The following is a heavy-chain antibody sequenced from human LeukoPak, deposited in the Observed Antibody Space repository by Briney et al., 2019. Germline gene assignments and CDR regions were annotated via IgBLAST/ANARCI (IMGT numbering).Heavy chain of an antibody. D-gene: IGHD6-19*01. Sequence: GGSLRLSCAASGFTFSNAWMNWVRQAPGKGLEWVGRIKSKTDGGTTDYAAPVKGRFTISRDDSEHTLSLQMNSLKTEDTAVYYCTTSSYSSGLRYYYYYYMDVWGKGTTVAVSS. V-gene: IGHV3-15*01. CDR2: IKSKTDGGTT. CDR3: TTSSYSSGLRYYYYYYMDV. CDR1: GFTFSNAW. J-gene: IGHJ6*03.